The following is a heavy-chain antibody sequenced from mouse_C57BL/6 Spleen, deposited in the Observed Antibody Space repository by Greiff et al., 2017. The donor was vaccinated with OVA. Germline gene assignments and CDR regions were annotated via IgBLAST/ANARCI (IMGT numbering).Heavy chain of an antibody. CDR3: AMDYDWFAY. J-gene: IGHJ3*01. Sequence: VQLQQPGAELVRPGSSVKLSCKASGYTFTSYWMHWVKQRPGQGLEWIGRIHPSDSDTNYNQKFKGKATLTVDKSSSTAYMQLSSLTSEDSAVYYCAMDYDWFAYWGQGTLVTVSA. CDR2: IHPSDSDT. D-gene: IGHD2-4*01. V-gene: IGHV1-74*01. CDR1: GYTFTSYW.